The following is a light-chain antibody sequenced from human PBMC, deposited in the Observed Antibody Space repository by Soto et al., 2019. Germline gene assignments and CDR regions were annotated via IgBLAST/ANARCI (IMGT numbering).Light chain of an antibody. CDR1: QSVSSY. V-gene: IGKV3-15*01. Sequence: IVLTQSPATLSLSPWERATLSCRASQSVSSYLARYQQEPGQAPRLLIYGASTRATGIPARFSGSGSGTEFTLTISSLQSEDFAVYYCQQFNIWPRTFGQGTKVDIK. CDR2: GAS. CDR3: QQFNIWPRT. J-gene: IGKJ1*01.